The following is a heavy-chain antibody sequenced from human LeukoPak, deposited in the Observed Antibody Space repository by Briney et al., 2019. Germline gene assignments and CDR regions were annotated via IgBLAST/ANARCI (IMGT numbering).Heavy chain of an antibody. D-gene: IGHD5-12*01. Sequence: SETLSLTCTVSGGSISSSSYYWGWIRQPPGKGLEWIGSIYCSGSTYYNPSLKSRVTISVDTSKDQFSLKLSSVTAADTAVYHCARGDGRGYGSRAYHYMDVWGKGTTVTVSS. CDR1: GGSISSSSYY. CDR3: ARGDGRGYGSRAYHYMDV. V-gene: IGHV4-39*07. CDR2: IYCSGST. J-gene: IGHJ6*03.